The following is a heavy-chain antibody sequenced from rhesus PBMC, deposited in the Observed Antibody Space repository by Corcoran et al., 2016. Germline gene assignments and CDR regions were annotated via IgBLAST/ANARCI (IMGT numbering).Heavy chain of an antibody. CDR2: ITYCGST. D-gene: IGHD6-13*01. Sequence: QVQLQESGPGLVKPSETLSLTCAVSGGSISSGYYYWSWIRQPPGKGLEWIGYITYCGSTSYNPSLNSRVTLSRDTSKNQFSLKLSSVTAADTAVYYCARGGGMNPFDYWGQGVLVTVSS. J-gene: IGHJ4*01. V-gene: IGHV4-122*02. CDR1: GGSISSGYYY. CDR3: ARGGGMNPFDY.